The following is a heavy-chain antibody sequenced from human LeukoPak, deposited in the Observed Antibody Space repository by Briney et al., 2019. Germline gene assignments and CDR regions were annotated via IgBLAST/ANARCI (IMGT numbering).Heavy chain of an antibody. CDR1: GGSIRTHY. D-gene: IGHD3-9*01. J-gene: IGHJ3*01. V-gene: IGHV4-59*11. CDR2: IYYSGST. Sequence: SETLSLTCTVSGGSIRTHYRSWMRQSPGKEVEWIGYIYYSGSTNFNPSLKSRVTLSVDRPQNKFSLNLNSVTAADTAVYYCARGAAIFYDAFDVWGRGTMVTVSS. CDR3: ARGAAIFYDAFDV.